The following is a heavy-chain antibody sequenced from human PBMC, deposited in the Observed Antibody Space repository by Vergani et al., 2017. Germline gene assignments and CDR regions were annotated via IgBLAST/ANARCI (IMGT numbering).Heavy chain of an antibody. CDR1: GFTFGDYY. Sequence: EVHLEESGGGLVQPGGSLRLSCAASGFTFGDYYMAWIRLAPGKGLEWVSGISASGAPTYYADSVKGRVTISRDNSKNTLYLQMNSLRVEDTAVYYCAKGSILRYFDWFEWGQGTLVTVSS. V-gene: IGHV3-23*04. J-gene: IGHJ4*02. CDR2: ISASGAPT. D-gene: IGHD3-9*01. CDR3: AKGSILRYFDWFE.